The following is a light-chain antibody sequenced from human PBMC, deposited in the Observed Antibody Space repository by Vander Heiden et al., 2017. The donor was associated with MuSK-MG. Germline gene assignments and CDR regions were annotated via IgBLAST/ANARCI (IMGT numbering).Light chain of an antibody. CDR2: DVS. J-gene: IGLJ3*02. Sequence: QSALTHPASVSGSPGQSIIVSCTGTSSDAGDYKYVSWYQQHPGKAPKLMIYDVSNRPSGVSNRFSGSKSGNTASLTISGLQAEDEADYYCSSYTSTKTWVFGGGTKLTVL. CDR3: SSYTSTKTWV. CDR1: SSDAGDYKY. V-gene: IGLV2-14*03.